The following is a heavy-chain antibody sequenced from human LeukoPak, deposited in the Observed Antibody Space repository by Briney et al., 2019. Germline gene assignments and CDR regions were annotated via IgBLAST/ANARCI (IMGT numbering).Heavy chain of an antibody. V-gene: IGHV3-30*02. J-gene: IGHJ1*01. D-gene: IGHD3-22*01. CDR1: GFTFSSYG. CDR2: IRYDGSNK. CDR3: ARVGDYDSSAPGPAEYFQH. Sequence: GGSLRLSCAASGFTFSSYGMHWVRQAPGKGLEWVAFIRYDGSNKYYADSVKGRFTISRDNSKNTLYLQMNSLRAEDTAVYYCARVGDYDSSAPGPAEYFQHWGQGTLVTVSS.